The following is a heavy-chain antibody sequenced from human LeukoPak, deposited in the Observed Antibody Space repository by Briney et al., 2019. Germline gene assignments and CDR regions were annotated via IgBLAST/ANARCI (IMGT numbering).Heavy chain of an antibody. V-gene: IGHV3-30-3*01. D-gene: IGHD6-13*01. CDR1: GFTFSSYA. Sequence: GGSLRLSCAASGFTFSSYAMHWVRQAPGKGLEWVAVISYDGSNKYYADSVKGRFTISRDNSKNTLYLQMDSLRVEDTAVYYCASHWAQQLVSDYWGQGTLVTVSS. CDR3: ASHWAQQLVSDY. J-gene: IGHJ4*02. CDR2: ISYDGSNK.